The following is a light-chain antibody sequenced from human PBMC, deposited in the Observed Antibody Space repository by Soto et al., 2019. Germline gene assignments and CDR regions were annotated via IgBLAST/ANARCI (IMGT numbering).Light chain of an antibody. CDR3: QKYDNAPWT. V-gene: IGKV1-27*01. CDR2: DAS. CDR1: QGITNR. J-gene: IGKJ1*01. Sequence: DIQMTQSPSSLSASVGDRVIITCRASQGITNRLVWYQQKPGKAPKVLIYDASTLQVGVPSRFSGSGSGTDFTLTISSLQPEDVAIYYCQKYDNAPWTFAQGTKVELK.